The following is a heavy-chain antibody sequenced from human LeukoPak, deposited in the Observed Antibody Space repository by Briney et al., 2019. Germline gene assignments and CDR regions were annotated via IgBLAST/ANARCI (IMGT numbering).Heavy chain of an antibody. Sequence: SETLSLTCTVSGGSISSSSYYWGWIRQPPGKGLEWIGSIYYSGSTYYNPSLKSRVTISVDTSKNQFSLKLSSVTAADTAVYYCARQAYCSSTSCYHPEGWFDPWGQGTLVTVSS. J-gene: IGHJ5*02. CDR1: GGSISSSSYY. V-gene: IGHV4-39*01. D-gene: IGHD2-2*01. CDR3: ARQAYCSSTSCYHPEGWFDP. CDR2: IYYSGST.